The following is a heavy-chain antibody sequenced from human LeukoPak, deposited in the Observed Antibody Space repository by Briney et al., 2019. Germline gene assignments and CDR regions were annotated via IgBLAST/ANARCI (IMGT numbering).Heavy chain of an antibody. J-gene: IGHJ3*02. CDR3: AKAERAAIFGVVRRAFDI. Sequence: GGSLRLSCAASGFTFSSYGMLWVRQAPGKGLEGVAVISYDGSNKYYADSVKGRFTISRDNSKNTLYLQMNSLRTEDTAVYYCAKAERAAIFGVVRRAFDICGQGTMVTVSS. D-gene: IGHD3-3*01. CDR1: GFTFSSYG. CDR2: ISYDGSNK. V-gene: IGHV3-30*18.